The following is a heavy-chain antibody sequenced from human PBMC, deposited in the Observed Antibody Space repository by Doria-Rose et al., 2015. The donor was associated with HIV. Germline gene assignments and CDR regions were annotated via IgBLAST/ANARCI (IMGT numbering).Heavy chain of an antibody. Sequence: QVQLQESGPGLVKPSETLSLTCSVSGGSISHYYWSWIRQTPGKGLEFIGDVFYTGSTNYSPSLKSRVSISIDTFKNKFSLRLSSVTAADTPVYYCARVLSGTYDYWGQGTLVTVSS. D-gene: IGHD1-26*01. CDR3: ARVLSGTYDY. CDR2: VFYTGST. CDR1: GGSISHYY. V-gene: IGHV4-59*01. J-gene: IGHJ4*02.